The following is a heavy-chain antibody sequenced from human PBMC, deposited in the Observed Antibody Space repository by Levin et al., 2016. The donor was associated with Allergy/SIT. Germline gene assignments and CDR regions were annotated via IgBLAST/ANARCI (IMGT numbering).Heavy chain of an antibody. CDR1: GGSISSYY. CDR2: IHYSGST. V-gene: IGHV4-59*01. J-gene: IGHJ4*02. CDR3: ARLRFHKGYSSGWTTYFDY. D-gene: IGHD6-19*01. Sequence: SETLSLTCIVSGGSISSYYWSWIRQPPGKGLEWIGYIHYSGSTNYNPSLKSRVTISVDTSKNQFSLKLSSVTAADTAVYYCARLRFHKGYSSGWTTYFDYWGQGTLVTVSS.